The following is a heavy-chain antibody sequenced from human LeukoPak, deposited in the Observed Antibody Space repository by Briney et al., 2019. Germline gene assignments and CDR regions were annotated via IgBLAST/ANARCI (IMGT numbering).Heavy chain of an antibody. CDR1: GGSISSSSYY. D-gene: IGHD5-18*01. J-gene: IGHJ4*02. CDR3: ARATSVDTAMVFDY. CDR2: IYYSGST. V-gene: IGHV4-39*07. Sequence: PSETLSLTCTVSGGSISSSSYYLGWIRQPPGKGLEGIGSIYYSGSTYYNPSLKSRVTISVDKSKNQFSLKLSSVTAADTAVYYCARATSVDTAMVFDYWGQGTLVTVSS.